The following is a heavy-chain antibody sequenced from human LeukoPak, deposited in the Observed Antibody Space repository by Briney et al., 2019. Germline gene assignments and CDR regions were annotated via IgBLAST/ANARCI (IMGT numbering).Heavy chain of an antibody. Sequence: SVKVSCKASGGTFSSYAISWVRQAPGQGLEWMGGIIPIFGTANYAQKFKGRVTITADESTSTAYMELSSLRSEDTAVYYCASASYYDFCSGYFDYWGQGTLVTVSS. CDR3: ASASYYDFCSGYFDY. D-gene: IGHD3-3*01. CDR2: IIPIFGTA. J-gene: IGHJ4*02. CDR1: GGTFSSYA. V-gene: IGHV1-69*01.